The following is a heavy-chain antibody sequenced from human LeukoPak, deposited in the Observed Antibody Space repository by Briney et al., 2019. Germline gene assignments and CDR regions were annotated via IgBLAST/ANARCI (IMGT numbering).Heavy chain of an antibody. CDR3: AQGAFYCSSTSCPFDF. CDR2: ISGSGGRT. V-gene: IGHV3-23*01. CDR1: GFTFSSYA. D-gene: IGHD2-2*01. Sequence: PGGSLRLSCAASGFTFSSYAMSWVRQAPGKGLEWVSAISGSGGRTYYADSVKGRFTISRDNSKNTLYLQMNSLRAEDRAVYYCAQGAFYCSSTSCPFDFWGQGTLVTVSS. J-gene: IGHJ4*02.